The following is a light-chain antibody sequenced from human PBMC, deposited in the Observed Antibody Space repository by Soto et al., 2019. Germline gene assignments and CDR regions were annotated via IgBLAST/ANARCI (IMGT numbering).Light chain of an antibody. CDR1: QGITKR. CDR3: QQPNSFPIT. J-gene: IGKJ5*01. V-gene: IGKV1D-12*01. Sequence: DIQRTQSPSSVDIAVGDRIKNNFRASQGITKRLAWYQQKPGKAPKLLIYEASSLQSGVPSRISGSGSGTDFTLTISSLQPEDFATYYCQQPNSFPITFGEGTRLEIK. CDR2: EAS.